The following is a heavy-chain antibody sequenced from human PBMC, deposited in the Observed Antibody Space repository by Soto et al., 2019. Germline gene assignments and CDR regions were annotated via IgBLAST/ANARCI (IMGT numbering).Heavy chain of an antibody. V-gene: IGHV3-30*18. J-gene: IGHJ6*02. CDR3: AKVGDSSSWYGNYYYYGMDV. D-gene: IGHD6-13*01. Sequence: XGSLRLSCAASGFTFSSYGMHWVRQAPGKGLEWVAVISYDGSNKYYADSVKGRFTISRDNSKNTLYLQMNSLRAEDTAVYYCAKVGDSSSWYGNYYYYGMDVWGQGTTVTVSS. CDR1: GFTFSSYG. CDR2: ISYDGSNK.